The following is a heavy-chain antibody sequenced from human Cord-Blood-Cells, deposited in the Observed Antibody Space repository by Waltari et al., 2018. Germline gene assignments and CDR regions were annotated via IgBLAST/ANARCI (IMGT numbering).Heavy chain of an antibody. CDR2: MNPNSGNT. J-gene: IGHJ6*02. CDR3: ARLYYYDSSGYYRYYGMDV. D-gene: IGHD3-22*01. CDR1: GYTFTSYD. Sequence: QVQLVQSGAEVKKPGASVKVSCKASGYTFTSYDINWVRQATGQGLEWMGWMNPNSGNTGYAQKFQGRVTMTRNTSRSTAYMELSSLRSEDTAVYYCARLYYYDSSGYYRYYGMDVWGQGTTVTVSS. V-gene: IGHV1-8*01.